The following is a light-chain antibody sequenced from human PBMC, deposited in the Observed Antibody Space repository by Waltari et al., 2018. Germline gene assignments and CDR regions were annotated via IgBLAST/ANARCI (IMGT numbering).Light chain of an antibody. V-gene: IGKV1-5*03. J-gene: IGKJ2*01. Sequence: DIQMSQSPSPLSASLGDRVIITCRASQSIGRWLAWYQQKPGKAPKLMIYTASSLDSEVQSRVSGSGSGTEFTLTISSLQPDDFATCYRQQYKSYSTFGQGTRLEIK. CDR1: QSIGRW. CDR3: QQYKSYST. CDR2: TAS.